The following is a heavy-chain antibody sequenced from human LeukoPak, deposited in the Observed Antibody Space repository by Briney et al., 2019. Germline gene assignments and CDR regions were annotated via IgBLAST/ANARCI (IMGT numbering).Heavy chain of an antibody. D-gene: IGHD1-7*01. CDR1: GGSISSYY. CDR3: ARDLGVRYNCNYLSPIWFDP. CDR2: IYTSGST. V-gene: IGHV4-4*07. J-gene: IGHJ5*02. Sequence: SGPTLVKPSETLSLTCTVSGGSISSYYWSWIRQPAGKGLEWIGRIYTSGSTNYNPSLKSRVTMSVDTSKNQFSLKLSSVTAADTAVYYCARDLGVRYNCNYLSPIWFDPWGQGTLVTVSS.